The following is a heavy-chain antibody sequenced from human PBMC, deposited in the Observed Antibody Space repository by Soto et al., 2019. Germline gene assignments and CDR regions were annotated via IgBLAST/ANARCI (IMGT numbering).Heavy chain of an antibody. V-gene: IGHV4-34*01. CDR1: GGSFSGYY. J-gene: IGHJ3*02. D-gene: IGHD2-21*02. CDR2: INHSGST. CDR3: ARGEHCGGDCYSGAFDI. Sequence: SETLSLTCAVYGGSFSGYYWSWIRQPPGKGLEWIGEINHSGSTNYNPSLKSRVTISVDTSKNQFSRKLSSVTAADTAVYYCARGEHCGGDCYSGAFDIWGQGTMVTVSS.